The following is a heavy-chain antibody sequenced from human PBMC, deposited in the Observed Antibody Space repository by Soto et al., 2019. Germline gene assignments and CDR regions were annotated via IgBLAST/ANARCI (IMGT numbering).Heavy chain of an antibody. Sequence: VQLVQSGAEVKKPGSSVKVSCKASGGTFSNYPFIWVRQAPGQGLDWMGGIIPIFGTTDYGQRFQGRVTINADDSTNTAYMELSSLRSDDTAVYCCALALYCGGGCDAHFACWRQGTLVHVSS. V-gene: IGHV1-69*01. D-gene: IGHD2-21*02. CDR2: IIPIFGTT. CDR3: ALALYCGGGCDAHFAC. CDR1: GGTFSNYP. J-gene: IGHJ4*02.